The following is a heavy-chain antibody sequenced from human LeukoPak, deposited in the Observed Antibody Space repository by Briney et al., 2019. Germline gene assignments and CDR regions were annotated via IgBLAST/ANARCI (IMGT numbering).Heavy chain of an antibody. CDR3: AKGHGGYYSSFDY. CDR2: IGWNSANL. V-gene: IGHV3-9*01. Sequence: GGSLRLSCAAYGFTFDDYAMHWVRHAPGEGLEWVSGIGWNSANLGYADSVKGRFTISRDNAKNSLYLQMNSLRAEDSAFYYCAKGHGGYYSSFDYWGQGILVTVSS. CDR1: GFTFDDYA. J-gene: IGHJ4*02. D-gene: IGHD3-22*01.